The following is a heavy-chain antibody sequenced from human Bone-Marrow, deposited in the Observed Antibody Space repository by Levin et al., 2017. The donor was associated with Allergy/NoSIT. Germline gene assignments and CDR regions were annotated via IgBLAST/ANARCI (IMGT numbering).Heavy chain of an antibody. J-gene: IGHJ5*02. CDR1: GGTFSSYA. V-gene: IGHV1-69*13. CDR3: AREIGFTMVRGVVPNWFDP. CDR2: IIPIFGTA. Sequence: SVKVSCKASGGTFSSYAISWVRQAPGQGLEWMGGIIPIFGTANYAQKFQGRVTITADESTSTAYMELSSLRSEDTAVYYCAREIGFTMVRGVVPNWFDPWGQGTLVTVSS. D-gene: IGHD3-10*01.